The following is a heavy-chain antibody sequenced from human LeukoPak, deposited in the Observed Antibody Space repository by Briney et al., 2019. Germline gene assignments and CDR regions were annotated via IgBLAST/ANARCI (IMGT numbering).Heavy chain of an antibody. CDR1: GFTVSSSY. D-gene: IGHD6-19*01. J-gene: IGHJ4*02. CDR3: ARSYNSAWLDY. CDR2: VYSGGSI. Sequence: PGGSLRLSCAASGFTVSSSYMGWVRQAPGKGLEWVSIVYSGGSIYYADSVKGRFTTSRHNSNNTLDLQMNSLRTEDTAMYYCARSYNSAWLDYWGQGTLVTVSS. V-gene: IGHV3-53*04.